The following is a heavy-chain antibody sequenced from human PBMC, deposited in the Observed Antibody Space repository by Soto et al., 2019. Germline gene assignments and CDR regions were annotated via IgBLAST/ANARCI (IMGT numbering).Heavy chain of an antibody. J-gene: IGHJ5*02. CDR3: ARHRLKIDYYYYETSAFSWFDP. V-gene: IGHV4-39*01. D-gene: IGHD3-22*01. CDR1: RDSIGYSTYY. CDR2: IYYTGNT. Sequence: PSETLSLTCTVSRDSIGYSTYYWGLIRQPPGKGLEWIGSIYYTGNTYYNPSLKSRATLSVDTSKNQFSLNLTSVTAADTAVYYCARHRLKIDYYYYETSAFSWFDPWGQGILVTVSS.